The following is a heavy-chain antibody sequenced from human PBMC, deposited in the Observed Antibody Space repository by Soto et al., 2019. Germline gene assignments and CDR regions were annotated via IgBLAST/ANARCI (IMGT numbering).Heavy chain of an antibody. Sequence: QVQLVQCGTEVKKPGASVKVSCKASGYTFTSYAINWVRQATGQGLEWMGWMNPNSGNTAYAQKFQSRVTMTRNTSASTAYMELSSLRSEDTAVYCCAREKSSCCYGDFWAEGTLVTVSS. J-gene: IGHJ4*02. CDR2: MNPNSGNT. D-gene: IGHD3-22*01. CDR1: GYTFTSYA. V-gene: IGHV1-8*01. CDR3: AREKSSCCYGDF.